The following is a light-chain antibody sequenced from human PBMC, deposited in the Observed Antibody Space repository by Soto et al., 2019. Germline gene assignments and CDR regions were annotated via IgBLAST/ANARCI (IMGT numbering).Light chain of an antibody. CDR1: SSDVGGYNY. Sequence: QSALTQPASVSGSPGQSITISCTGTSSDVGGYNYVSWNQQHPGEAPKLLIYDVSNRPSGFSYRFSGSRSGNTASLTISGLQADDEADYYCSSFTSSGTLVFGGGTQLTVL. CDR3: SSFTSSGTLV. V-gene: IGLV2-14*03. CDR2: DVS. J-gene: IGLJ2*01.